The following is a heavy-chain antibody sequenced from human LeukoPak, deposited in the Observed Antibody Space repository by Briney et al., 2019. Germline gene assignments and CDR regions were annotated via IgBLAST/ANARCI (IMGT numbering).Heavy chain of an antibody. CDR2: IYSGGST. CDR1: GFTVSSNY. Sequence: GGSLRLSCAASGFTVSSNYMSWVRQTPGKGLEWVSVIYSGGSTYYADSVKGRFTISRDNSKNTLFLQMNSLRAEDTAVYYCAKDQSSSWYFSWWGQGTLVTVSS. V-gene: IGHV3-66*01. J-gene: IGHJ4*02. D-gene: IGHD6-13*01. CDR3: AKDQSSSWYFSW.